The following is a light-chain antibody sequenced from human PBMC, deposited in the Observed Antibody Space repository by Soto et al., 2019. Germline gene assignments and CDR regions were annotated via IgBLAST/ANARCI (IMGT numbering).Light chain of an antibody. CDR3: VAWDDSLSGLV. CDR1: SANIGTNS. Sequence: QSALTQPPSASGTPGQRVTISCSGRSANIGTNSVCWYQQLPGTAPKLLIYSNNQRPSGVPDRFSGSKSGTSASLAISGLRSEDEANYYCVAWDDSLSGLVFGAGTKVTVL. CDR2: SNN. V-gene: IGLV1-47*02. J-gene: IGLJ1*01.